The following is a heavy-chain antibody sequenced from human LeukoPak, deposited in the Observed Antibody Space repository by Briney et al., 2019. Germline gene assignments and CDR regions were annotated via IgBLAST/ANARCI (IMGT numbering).Heavy chain of an antibody. CDR3: AREGGSGWYSGWFDP. Sequence: PGGSLRLSCAASGFTFSSYEMNWVRQAPGKGLEWVSAISGSGGSTYYADSVKGRFTISRDNAENSLYLQMNSLRAEDTAVYYCAREGGSGWYSGWFDPWGQGTLVTVSS. V-gene: IGHV3-48*03. CDR2: ISGSGGST. J-gene: IGHJ5*02. D-gene: IGHD6-19*01. CDR1: GFTFSSYE.